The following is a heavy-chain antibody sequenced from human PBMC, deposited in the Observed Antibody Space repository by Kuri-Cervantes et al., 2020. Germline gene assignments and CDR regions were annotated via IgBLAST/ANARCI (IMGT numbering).Heavy chain of an antibody. CDR3: ARDGSSGWFYY. D-gene: IGHD6-19*01. Sequence: GSLRLSCAVYGGSFSGYYWSWIRQPPGKGLEWLGEINHSGSTTLKSLVTISVYTSKNQFSQNQSSVAAADAAVYYCARDGSSGWFYYWGQGTMVTVSS. J-gene: IGHJ4*02. CDR2: INHSGST. CDR1: GGSFSGYY. V-gene: IGHV4-34*01.